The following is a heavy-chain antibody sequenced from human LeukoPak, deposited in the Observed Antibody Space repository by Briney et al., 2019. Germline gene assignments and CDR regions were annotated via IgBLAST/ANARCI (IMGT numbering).Heavy chain of an antibody. Sequence: SQTLSLTCTVSGGSISSGSYYWSWIRQPAGKGLEWIGRIYTSGSTNYNPSLKSRVTISVDTSKNQFSLKLSSVTDADTAVYDCARELSGYDSGFDYWGQGTLVTVSS. CDR1: GGSISSGSYY. V-gene: IGHV4-61*02. D-gene: IGHD5-12*01. J-gene: IGHJ4*02. CDR2: IYTSGST. CDR3: ARELSGYDSGFDY.